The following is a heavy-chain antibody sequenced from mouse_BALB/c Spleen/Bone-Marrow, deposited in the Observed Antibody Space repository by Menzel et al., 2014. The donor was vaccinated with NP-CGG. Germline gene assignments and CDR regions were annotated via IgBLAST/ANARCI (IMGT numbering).Heavy chain of an antibody. D-gene: IGHD2-4*01. CDR2: ISNGGGST. CDR1: GFTFSEYY. Sequence: EVMLVESGGGLVQPGGSLKLSCATSGFTFSEYYMYWVRQTPEKRLEWVAYISNGGGSTYYPDTVKGRFTISRDNAKNTLFLQMSRLKSEDTAMYYCARHNYDETWFAYWGQGTLVTVSA. CDR3: ARHNYDETWFAY. J-gene: IGHJ3*01. V-gene: IGHV5-12*02.